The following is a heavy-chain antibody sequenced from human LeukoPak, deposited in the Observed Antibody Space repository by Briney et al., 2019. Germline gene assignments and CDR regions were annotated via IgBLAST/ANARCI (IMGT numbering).Heavy chain of an antibody. Sequence: ASETLSLTCAVYGGSFSGYYWSWIRQPPGKGLEWIGEINHSGSTNYNPSLKSRVTISVDTSKNQFSLKLSSVTAADTAVYYCARAGTLHGSSSYYYYGMDVWGQGTTVTVSS. V-gene: IGHV4-34*01. CDR1: GGSFSGYY. D-gene: IGHD6-6*01. CDR2: INHSGST. CDR3: ARAGTLHGSSSYYYYGMDV. J-gene: IGHJ6*02.